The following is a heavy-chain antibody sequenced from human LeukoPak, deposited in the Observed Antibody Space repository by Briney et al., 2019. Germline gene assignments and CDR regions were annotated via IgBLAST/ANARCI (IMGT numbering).Heavy chain of an antibody. V-gene: IGHV1-18*04. CDR3: ARDDSSGPDGY. CDR1: GYTFTSYY. D-gene: IGHD3-22*01. CDR2: ISAYNGNT. J-gene: IGHJ4*02. Sequence: ASVKVSCTASGYTFTSYYMHWVRQAPGQGLEWMGWISAYNGNTNYAQKLQGRVTMTTDTSTSTAYMELRSLRSDDTAVYYCARDDSSGPDGYWGQGTLVTVSS.